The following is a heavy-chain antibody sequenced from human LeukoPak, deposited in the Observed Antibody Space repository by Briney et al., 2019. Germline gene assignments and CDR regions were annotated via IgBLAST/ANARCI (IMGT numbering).Heavy chain of an antibody. CDR1: GFTFGNYG. D-gene: IGHD4-17*01. J-gene: IGHJ6*02. CDR2: ISYDGSSE. Sequence: PGRSLRLSCAVSGFTFGNYGMHWVRQAPGKGLEWVALISYDGSSEYYAGSVKGRFTISRDNCKITVYLQMNSLKAEDTAVYYCAKERYNYGDYGAEGLDVGGQGTTVTVS. V-gene: IGHV3-30*18. CDR3: AKERYNYGDYGAEGLDV.